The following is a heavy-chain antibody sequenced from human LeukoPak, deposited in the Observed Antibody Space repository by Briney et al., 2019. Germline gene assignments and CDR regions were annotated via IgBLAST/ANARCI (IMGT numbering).Heavy chain of an antibody. J-gene: IGHJ4*02. V-gene: IGHV3-23*01. CDR3: AKGSGWFEKLDY. D-gene: IGHD6-19*01. Sequence: GGSLRLSCVGSRFPPRKYAMSWVRQAPGKGLEWVSGISGSGGSTYYADSVRGRFTISRDNSKNTLYLQMNSLRAEDTAKYYCAKGSGWFEKLDYWGQGTLVTVSS. CDR1: RFPPRKYA. CDR2: ISGSGGST.